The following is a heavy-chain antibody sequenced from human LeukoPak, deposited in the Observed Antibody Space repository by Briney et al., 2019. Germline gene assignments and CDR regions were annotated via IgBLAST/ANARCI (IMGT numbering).Heavy chain of an antibody. V-gene: IGHV1-2*02. J-gene: IGHJ4*02. CDR2: INPNSGGT. CDR3: ARAVAGYLKPFDY. CDR1: GYTFTGYY. D-gene: IGHD6-19*01. Sequence: GASVKVSCKASGYTFTGYYMRWVRQAPGQGLDWMGWINPNSGGTNYAQKFQGRVTMTRDTSISTAYMELSRLRSDDTAVYYCARAVAGYLKPFDYWGQGTLVTVSS.